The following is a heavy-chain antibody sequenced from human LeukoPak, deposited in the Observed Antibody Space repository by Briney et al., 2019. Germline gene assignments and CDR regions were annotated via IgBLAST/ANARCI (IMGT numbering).Heavy chain of an antibody. CDR2: INHSGST. Sequence: SETLSLTCAVYGGSFSGYYWSWIRQPPGQGLEWIGEINHSGSTNYNPSLKSRVSMSIDTSKNQFSLKLTSVTAADTAVYFCARASWTDFFLDYWGQGTLLSVSS. CDR1: GGSFSGYY. D-gene: IGHD3-3*01. V-gene: IGHV4-34*09. CDR3: ARASWTDFFLDY. J-gene: IGHJ4*02.